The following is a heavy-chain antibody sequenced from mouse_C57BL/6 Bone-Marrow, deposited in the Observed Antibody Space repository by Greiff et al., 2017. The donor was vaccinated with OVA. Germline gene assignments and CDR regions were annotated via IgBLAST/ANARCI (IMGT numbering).Heavy chain of an antibody. D-gene: IGHD2-4*01. CDR3: ARNYDYAYLYFDV. CDR2: IYPDSGST. Sequence: VQLQQPGAELVKPGASVKLSCKASGYTFTSYWMHWVKQRPGQGLEWIGMIYPDSGSTNYNEKFKSKATLTVDKSSSTAYKQLSSLTSEDSAVYYCARNYDYAYLYFDVWGTGTTVTVSS. V-gene: IGHV1-64*01. CDR1: GYTFTSYW. J-gene: IGHJ1*03.